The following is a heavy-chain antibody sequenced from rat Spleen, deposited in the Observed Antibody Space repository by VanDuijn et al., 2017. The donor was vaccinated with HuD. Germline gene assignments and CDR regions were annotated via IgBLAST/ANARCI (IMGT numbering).Heavy chain of an antibody. D-gene: IGHD1-4*01. J-gene: IGHJ2*01. CDR3: ARDFGNYPYYFDY. Sequence: QVQLKESGPGLVQPSQTLSLTCTVSGFSLTSDGVSWVRQPPGKGLEWIAAVSSGGNTYYDSTLKSRLSISRDTSKSQVFLKMNSLQTEDTATYYCARDFGNYPYYFDYWGQGLMVTVSS. CDR2: VSSGGNT. CDR1: GFSLTSDG. V-gene: IGHV2S12*01.